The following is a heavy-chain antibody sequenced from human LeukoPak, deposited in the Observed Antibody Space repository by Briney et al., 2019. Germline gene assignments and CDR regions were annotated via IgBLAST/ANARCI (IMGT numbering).Heavy chain of an antibody. CDR3: AREEGWNDLDYFDY. Sequence: ASVKVSCKASGYTFTGYYMHWVRQAPGQGLEWMGWINPNSGGTNYAQKFQGRVTMTRDTSISTAYMELSRLRSDDTAVYYCAREEGWNDLDYFDYWGQGTLVTVSS. D-gene: IGHD1-1*01. CDR2: INPNSGGT. CDR1: GYTFTGYY. V-gene: IGHV1-2*02. J-gene: IGHJ4*02.